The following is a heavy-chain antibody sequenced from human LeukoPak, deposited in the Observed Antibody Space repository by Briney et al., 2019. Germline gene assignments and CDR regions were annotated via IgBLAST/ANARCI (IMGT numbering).Heavy chain of an antibody. CDR1: GGSISSSSSY. D-gene: IGHD6-13*01. J-gene: IGHJ3*02. Sequence: TSETLSLTCSVSGGSISSSSSYWGWIRQPPGKGLEWIGSIYYSGSSFDNPALKSRVTISVDTSKNQLSLKLSSVTAADTAVYYCAKDSSSWIDAFDIWGQGTMVTVSS. CDR3: AKDSSSWIDAFDI. CDR2: IYYSGSS. V-gene: IGHV4-39*07.